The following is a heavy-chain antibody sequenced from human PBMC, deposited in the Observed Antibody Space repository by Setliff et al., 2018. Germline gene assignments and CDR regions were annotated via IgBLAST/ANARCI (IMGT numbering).Heavy chain of an antibody. V-gene: IGHV4-4*02. J-gene: IGHJ6*03. D-gene: IGHD6-19*01. CDR1: GDSISSGNW. CDR2: INHSGNT. CDR3: VRTDYSDGRYSMDV. Sequence: SETLSHTCAVSGDSISSGNWWSWVRQPPEKGLEWIGEINHSGNTNYNPSLRSRVTISVDKSTNQFSLKLNSVTAADTVVYYCVRTDYSDGRYSMDVWGKGTTVTVSS.